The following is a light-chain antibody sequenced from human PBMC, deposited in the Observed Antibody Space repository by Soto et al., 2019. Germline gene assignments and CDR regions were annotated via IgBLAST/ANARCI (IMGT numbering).Light chain of an antibody. CDR2: DAS. V-gene: IGKV3-11*01. Sequence: EIVLTQSPATLSLSPGERATLSCRASQSVSTYLAWYQQKPGQAPRLLIYDASSGATGIPARFSGSGSGTDFTLTISSLEPEDFAIYFCQQYNTWPRTFGQGTKVEVK. CDR3: QQYNTWPRT. J-gene: IGKJ1*01. CDR1: QSVSTY.